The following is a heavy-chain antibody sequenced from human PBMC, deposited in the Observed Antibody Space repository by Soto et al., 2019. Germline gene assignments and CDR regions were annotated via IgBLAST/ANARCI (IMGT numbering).Heavy chain of an antibody. CDR2: IYYSGST. J-gene: IGHJ4*02. V-gene: IGHV4-59*11. CDR3: AKVQVPLPSMVRGWNDY. Sequence: PSETLSLTCNVSGDSIKTHYWSWIRQPPGKGLEWIGYIYYSGSTLYNPSLKRRVTISVDTAKNQFSLRLNSVTAADTAVYYCAKVQVPLPSMVRGWNDYWGQGTLVTVSS. D-gene: IGHD3-10*01. CDR1: GDSIKTHY.